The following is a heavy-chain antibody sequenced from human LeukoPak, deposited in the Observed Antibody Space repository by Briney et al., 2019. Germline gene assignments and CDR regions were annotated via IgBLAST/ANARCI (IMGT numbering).Heavy chain of an antibody. CDR1: GFTFNSYA. Sequence: GGSLRLSCAASGFTFNSYAMHWVRQAPGKGLEWVALISFDGANKYYAESVKGRFTISRDNSKNTLFLQMNSLRAEDMAVYYCARDSSGYPFDYWGQGTLVTVSS. D-gene: IGHD3-22*01. J-gene: IGHJ4*02. CDR2: ISFDGANK. V-gene: IGHV3-30*04. CDR3: ARDSSGYPFDY.